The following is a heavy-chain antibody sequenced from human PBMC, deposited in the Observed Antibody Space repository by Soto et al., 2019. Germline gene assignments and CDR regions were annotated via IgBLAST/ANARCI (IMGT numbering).Heavy chain of an antibody. CDR1: GFTVSSNY. D-gene: IGHD6-13*01. Sequence: GGSLRLSCAASGFTVSSNYMSWVRQAPGKGLEWVSVIYSGGSTYYADPVKGRFTISRHNSKNTLYLQMNSLRAEDTAVYYCARDTRYSSSWYNGYYYYMDVWGKGTTVTVSS. CDR2: IYSGGST. J-gene: IGHJ6*03. CDR3: ARDTRYSSSWYNGYYYYMDV. V-gene: IGHV3-53*04.